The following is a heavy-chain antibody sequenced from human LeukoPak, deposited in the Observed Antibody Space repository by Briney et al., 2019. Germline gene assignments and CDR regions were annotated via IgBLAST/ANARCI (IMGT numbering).Heavy chain of an antibody. V-gene: IGHV7-4-1*02. CDR2: INTDTGKA. CDR1: GYTFTTYA. J-gene: IGHJ4*02. Sequence: ASVKVSCKASGYTFTTYALNWVRQAPGQGLEWMGWINTDTGKATYAQDFTGRFAFSLDTSVRTAYLQITSLEAEDTAVYYCARAQSGGYCSAGSCYLGYWGQGTLVTVSS. D-gene: IGHD2-15*01. CDR3: ARAQSGGYCSAGSCYLGY.